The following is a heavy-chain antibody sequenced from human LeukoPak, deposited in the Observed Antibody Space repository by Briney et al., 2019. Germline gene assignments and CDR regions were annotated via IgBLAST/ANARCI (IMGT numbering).Heavy chain of an antibody. CDR3: ARGPITTRSHFDY. V-gene: IGHV1-69*13. Sequence: SVTVSCTASGGTFSSYAISWVRQAPGQGLEWMGGIIPIFATANYAQEFQGRVTITADESTSTAYMELSSLRSEDTAVYYCARGPITTRSHFDYWGQGTLVTVSP. D-gene: IGHD3-22*01. J-gene: IGHJ4*02. CDR1: GGTFSSYA. CDR2: IIPIFATA.